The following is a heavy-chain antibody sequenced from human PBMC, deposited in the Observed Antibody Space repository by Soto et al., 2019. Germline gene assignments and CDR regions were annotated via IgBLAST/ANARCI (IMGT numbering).Heavy chain of an antibody. CDR2: ISYEGSNK. CDR1: GFTFSSSG. J-gene: IGHJ4*02. Sequence: QVQVVESGGGVVQPGRSLRLSCAASGFTFSSSGMHWVRQAPGKGLEWVAVISYEGSNKYYADSVKGRFTISRDNYKNTLYLQMNSLRAEDTAVYYCAGPSHFFDYWGQGTLVTVSS. CDR3: AGPSHFFDY. V-gene: IGHV3-30*03.